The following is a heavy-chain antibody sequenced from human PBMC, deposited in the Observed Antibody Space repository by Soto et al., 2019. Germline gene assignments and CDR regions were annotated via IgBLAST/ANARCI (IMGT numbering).Heavy chain of an antibody. J-gene: IGHJ5*02. CDR1: GFTSSSYW. CDR3: ARSKDAVFDP. Sequence: EVQVVESGGGLVQPGGSLRLSCAASGFTSSSYWMSWVRQAPGKGLEWVANIKQDGSEKYYVDSVKGRFTISRDNAKNSLYLQMNSLRAEDTAVYYCARSKDAVFDPWGQGTLVTVSS. V-gene: IGHV3-7*01. CDR2: IKQDGSEK.